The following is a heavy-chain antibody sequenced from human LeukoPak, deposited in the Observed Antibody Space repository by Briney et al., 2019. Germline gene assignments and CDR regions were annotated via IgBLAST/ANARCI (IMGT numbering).Heavy chain of an antibody. Sequence: SETLSLTCTVSGGSISSYYWSWIRQPAGKGLEWIGRIYTSGSTNYNPSLKSRVTMSVDTSKNQFSLKLSSVTAADTAVYYCAREPLPRDYVWGSYRYTRDYYYYMDVWGKGTTVTISS. D-gene: IGHD3-16*02. CDR1: GGSISSYY. J-gene: IGHJ6*03. CDR3: AREPLPRDYVWGSYRYTRDYYYYMDV. CDR2: IYTSGST. V-gene: IGHV4-4*07.